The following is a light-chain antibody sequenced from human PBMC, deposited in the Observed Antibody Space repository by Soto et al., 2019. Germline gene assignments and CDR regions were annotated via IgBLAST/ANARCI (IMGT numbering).Light chain of an antibody. Sequence: DIVMTQSPDSLAVSLGERATINCKSSQSVLYSSNNKNYLAWYQQRPGQPPKLLIYWASTRESGVPHRFSGSGSGTDFTLTITSLQAKDVAVYYCQQYESTPPTFGQRTKLEIK. V-gene: IGKV4-1*01. J-gene: IGKJ2*01. CDR3: QQYESTPPT. CDR2: WAS. CDR1: QSVLYSSNNKNY.